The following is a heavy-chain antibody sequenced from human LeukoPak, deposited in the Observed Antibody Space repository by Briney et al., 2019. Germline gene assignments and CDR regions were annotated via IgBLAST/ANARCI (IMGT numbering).Heavy chain of an antibody. Sequence: PSETLSLTCTVSDGSITNYYWTWSRQPPGKGLEWIGYIYFTGTANYNPSLKSRVTMSVDTSKNQFSLKLNSVTAADTAVYYCARDSPHTGNDYWGQGTLVTVSS. V-gene: IGHV4-59*01. D-gene: IGHD1-14*01. CDR3: ARDSPHTGNDY. CDR2: IYFTGTA. CDR1: DGSITNYY. J-gene: IGHJ4*02.